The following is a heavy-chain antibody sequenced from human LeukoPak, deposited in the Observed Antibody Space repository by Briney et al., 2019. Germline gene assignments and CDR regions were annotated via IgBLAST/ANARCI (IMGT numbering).Heavy chain of an antibody. CDR2: IYYIGGT. Sequence: SETLSLTRTLSGGSISVDYWSWGRQPPGEGRGCSGDIYYIGGTNYNPSLKSRVTISVDTSKNQFSLKLRSVSAARTPVYYCGRESGIAAVGSNPSGAPNYYYYMDVWGKGTTVTVSS. V-gene: IGHV4-59*01. D-gene: IGHD6-13*01. J-gene: IGHJ6*03. CDR3: GRESGIAAVGSNPSGAPNYYYYMDV. CDR1: GGSISVDY.